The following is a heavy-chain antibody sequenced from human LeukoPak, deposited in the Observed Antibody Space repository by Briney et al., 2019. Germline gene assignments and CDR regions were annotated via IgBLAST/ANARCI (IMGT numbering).Heavy chain of an antibody. CDR2: IFYSGST. Sequence: SETLSLTCTVSGDSISSGDFSWSWIRQPPGKGLEWIGYIFYSGSTNYNPSLKSRVTISVDTSKNEFSLKLSSVTAADTAVYYCARDGDYGDYIDFFDYWGQGTLVTVSS. CDR3: ARDGDYGDYIDFFDY. CDR1: GDSISSGDFS. V-gene: IGHV4-61*08. J-gene: IGHJ4*02. D-gene: IGHD4-17*01.